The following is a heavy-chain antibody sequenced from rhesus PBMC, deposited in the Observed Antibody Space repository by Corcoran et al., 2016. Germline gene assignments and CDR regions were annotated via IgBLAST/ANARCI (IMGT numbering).Heavy chain of an antibody. J-gene: IGHJ5-2*02. Sequence: QVQLQESGPGLLKPSETLSLTCAVSGGPISGGYGWGWIRQPPGEGLEWIGSIYSSSGNTYYNPSLKSRVTISTDTSKNQFSLKLSSVTAADTAVYYCARDKYYLLCSLDVWGRGVLVTVSS. CDR2: IYSSSGNT. CDR1: GGPISGGYG. V-gene: IGHV4S7*01. D-gene: IGHD2-2*01. CDR3: ARDKYYLLCSLDV.